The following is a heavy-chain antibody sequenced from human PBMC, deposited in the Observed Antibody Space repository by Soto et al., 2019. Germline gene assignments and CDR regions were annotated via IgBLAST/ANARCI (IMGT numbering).Heavy chain of an antibody. CDR3: ARGTPGHYGFDV. CDR1: GFTFSDYW. Sequence: EVQLVESGGGLVQPGGSLRLSCEXSGFTFSDYWIHWVRQVPGKGLVWVSRIKGDGCSINYADSVKGRFTISRDNAKNTLYLQMNSLRAEDTAVYYCARGTPGHYGFDVWGQGTMVTVSS. J-gene: IGHJ3*01. V-gene: IGHV3-74*01. D-gene: IGHD3-10*01. CDR2: IKGDGCSI.